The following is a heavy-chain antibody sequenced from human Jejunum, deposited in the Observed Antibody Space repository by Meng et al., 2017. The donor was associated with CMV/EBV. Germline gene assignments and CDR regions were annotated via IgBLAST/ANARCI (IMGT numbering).Heavy chain of an antibody. D-gene: IGHD1-26*01. CDR3: ASDSAAHNRRLVGAQAASAIYFDL. Sequence: QLQLQESGPGLVKPSAPLSLTCTVLGGSISSSGNYWGWIRQPPGKGLELIGDISYSGGTYYNPSLKSRVTISVDTSKNQFSLRLSSVTAADTAVYYCASDSAAHNRRLVGAQAASAIYFDLWGQGPLVTVSS. CDR2: ISYSGGT. V-gene: IGHV4-39*07. CDR1: GGSISSSGNY. J-gene: IGHJ4*02.